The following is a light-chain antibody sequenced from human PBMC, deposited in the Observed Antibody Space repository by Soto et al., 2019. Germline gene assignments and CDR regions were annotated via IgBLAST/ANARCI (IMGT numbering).Light chain of an antibody. CDR3: QQYKSYSWT. Sequence: DIQMTQSPSTLSASVGDRVTITCRASQSINIWLAWYQQKPMKAPKVLIYDASSLKSGVPSRFSGSGSGTEFTLTISSLQPDDFATYYCQQYKSYSWTFGQGTKVDI. J-gene: IGKJ1*01. V-gene: IGKV1-5*01. CDR2: DAS. CDR1: QSINIW.